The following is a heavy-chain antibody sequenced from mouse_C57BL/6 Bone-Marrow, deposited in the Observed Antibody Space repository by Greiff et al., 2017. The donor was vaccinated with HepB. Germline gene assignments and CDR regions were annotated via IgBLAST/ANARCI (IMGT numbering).Heavy chain of an antibody. CDR1: GYSFTAYN. J-gene: IGHJ4*01. V-gene: IGHV1-39*01. CDR2: INPNYGTT. CDR3: AQFPLWSYAMDY. Sequence: VQLQQSGPELVKPGASVKISCKASGYSFTAYNMNWVKQSNGKSLEWIGVINPNYGTTSYNQKFKGQATLTVDQSSSTAYMQLNSLPSEDSAVYYCAQFPLWSYAMDYWCEGTSVSVSS. D-gene: IGHD1-1*02.